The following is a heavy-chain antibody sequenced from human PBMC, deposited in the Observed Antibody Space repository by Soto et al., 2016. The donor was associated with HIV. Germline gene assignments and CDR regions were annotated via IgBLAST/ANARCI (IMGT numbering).Heavy chain of an antibody. CDR3: RASMGRGNY. D-gene: IGHD3-10*01. Sequence: EVRLVESGGGLVQPGGSLKLSCGASGFTFSGSAMHWVRQASGKGLEWVGRIRSKGNNYATAYVASVKGRFTISRDESKNTAYLQMNSLKTEDTAVYYCRASMGRGNYWGQGTLVTVSS. CDR2: IRSKGNNYAT. CDR1: GFTFSGSA. V-gene: IGHV3-73*01. J-gene: IGHJ4*02.